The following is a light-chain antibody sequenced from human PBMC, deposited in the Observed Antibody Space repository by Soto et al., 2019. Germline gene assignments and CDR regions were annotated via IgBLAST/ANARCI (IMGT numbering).Light chain of an antibody. CDR3: QHYGSSPYT. CDR1: QSFSNTY. Sequence: EIVLTQSPGTLSLSPGEGATLSCRASQSFSNTYLGWYQQKPGQAPRLLIYAASYRAIGTPNRFSGSGSGTEFTLPISRLEPEDFAVYYCQHYGSSPYTFGQGPKLEIK. V-gene: IGKV3-20*01. CDR2: AAS. J-gene: IGKJ2*01.